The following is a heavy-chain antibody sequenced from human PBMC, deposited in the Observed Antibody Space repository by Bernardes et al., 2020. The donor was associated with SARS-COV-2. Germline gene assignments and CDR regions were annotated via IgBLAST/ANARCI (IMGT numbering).Heavy chain of an antibody. Sequence: GGSLRLSCAASGFTFSHYSINWVRQAPGKGLEWVSSISPTSTYVYYADSLKGRFTISRDKAKNSLYLQMNSLRAEDTAVYYCAREGRDYGSGSYDAFDIWGRGTMVTVSS. V-gene: IGHV3-21*01. J-gene: IGHJ3*02. CDR2: ISPTSTYV. CDR1: GFTFSHYS. D-gene: IGHD3-10*01. CDR3: AREGRDYGSGSYDAFDI.